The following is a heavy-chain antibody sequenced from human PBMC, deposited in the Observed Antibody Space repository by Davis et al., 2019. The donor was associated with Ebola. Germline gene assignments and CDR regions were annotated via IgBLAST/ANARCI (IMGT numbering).Heavy chain of an antibody. CDR1: GFTSRSYR. CDR3: ARAGYYDLLTGYFD. V-gene: IGHV3-7*03. J-gene: IGHJ4*02. CDR2: IKEDGSEK. D-gene: IGHD3-9*01. Sequence: PGGSLRLSCAASGFTSRSYRMSWVRKAQGKGLEWVAKIKEDGSEKLEVDSVKGRFTTSRDNARNSLFLQMNSLRAEDTALYYCARAGYYDLLTGYFDWGQGTLVTVSS.